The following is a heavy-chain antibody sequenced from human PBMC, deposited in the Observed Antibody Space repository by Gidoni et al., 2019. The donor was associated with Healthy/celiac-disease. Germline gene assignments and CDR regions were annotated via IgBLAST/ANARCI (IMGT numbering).Heavy chain of an antibody. D-gene: IGHD3-22*01. V-gene: IGHV3-23*01. CDR1: GFTFSSYA. CDR2: ISGSGGST. J-gene: IGHJ4*02. CDR3: AKVPGYDSSGYYSYFDY. Sequence: EVQLLESGGGLVQPGGSLRLSCAASGFTFSSYAMSWDRQAPGKGLEWVSAISGSGGSTYYADSVKGRFTISRDNSKNTLYLQMNSLRAEDTAVYYCAKVPGYDSSGYYSYFDYWGQGTLVTVSS.